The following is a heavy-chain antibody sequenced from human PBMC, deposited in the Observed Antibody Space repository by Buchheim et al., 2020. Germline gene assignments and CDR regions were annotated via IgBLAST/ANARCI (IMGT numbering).Heavy chain of an antibody. CDR2: ISGSGGST. V-gene: IGHV3-23*01. D-gene: IGHD3-10*01. J-gene: IGHJ4*02. CDR1: GFTFSSYA. CDR3: AKKVRLWFGEFQKAGFDY. Sequence: EVQLLESGGGLVQPGGSLRLSCAASGFTFSSYAMSWVRQAPGKGLEWVSAISGSGGSTYYADSVKGRFTISRDNSKNTLYLQMNSLRAEDTAVYYCAKKVRLWFGEFQKAGFDYWGQGTL.